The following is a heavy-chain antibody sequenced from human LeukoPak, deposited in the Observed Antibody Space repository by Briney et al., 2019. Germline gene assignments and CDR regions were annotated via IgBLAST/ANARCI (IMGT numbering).Heavy chain of an antibody. V-gene: IGHV3-23*01. CDR2: ISGSGGST. D-gene: IGHD3-16*01. Sequence: PGGSLRLSCAASGFTFSSYAMSWVRQAPGKGLEWVSAISGSGGSTYYADSVKGRFTISRDNSKNTLYLQMNSLRAEDTAIYYCAKDESPYPYYFDYWGQGTLVTVSS. J-gene: IGHJ4*02. CDR1: GFTFSSYA. CDR3: AKDESPYPYYFDY.